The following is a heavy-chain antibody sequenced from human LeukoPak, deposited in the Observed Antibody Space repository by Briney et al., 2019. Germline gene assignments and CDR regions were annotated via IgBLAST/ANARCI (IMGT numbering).Heavy chain of an antibody. J-gene: IGHJ4*02. V-gene: IGHV3-48*03. D-gene: IGHD1-26*01. CDR3: ARGRVGTTTPFDY. Sequence: GGSLRLSCAASGFTFSNYEMNWVRQAPGKGLEWVSYISSGGSTIYYADSVKGRFTISRDNAKKSLFLQMNSLRAEDTAVYYCARGRVGTTTPFDYWGQGTLVAVSS. CDR1: GFTFSNYE. CDR2: ISSGGSTI.